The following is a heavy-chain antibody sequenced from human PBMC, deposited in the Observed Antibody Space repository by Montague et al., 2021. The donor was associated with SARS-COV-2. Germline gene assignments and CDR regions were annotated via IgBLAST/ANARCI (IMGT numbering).Heavy chain of an antibody. CDR2: MHYRGST. CDR3: ARGRDERGYSFGYYYFDL. CDR1: GGSVSPYY. V-gene: IGHV4-59*02. Sequence: SETLSLTCTISGGSVSPYYWSWIRQPPGKGLEWIGYMHYRGSTNYNPSLESRVTMSLDTSVNQFSLKLTSVTAAETAVYFCARGRDERGYSFGYYYFDLWGQGTLVTVSS. D-gene: IGHD5-18*01. J-gene: IGHJ4*02.